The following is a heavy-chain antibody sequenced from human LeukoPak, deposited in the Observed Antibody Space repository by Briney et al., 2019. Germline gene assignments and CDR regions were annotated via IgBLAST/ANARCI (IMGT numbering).Heavy chain of an antibody. Sequence: GGSLRLSCAASGFTFRSYWMSWVRQAPGKGLEWVANIKQDGSEKYYVDSVKGRFTISRDNAKNPLYLQMNSLRAEDTAVYYCARDRSYDFWIGYTFDYWGQGTLVTVSS. CDR1: GFTFRSYW. V-gene: IGHV3-7*01. CDR3: ARDRSYDFWIGYTFDY. J-gene: IGHJ4*02. CDR2: IKQDGSEK. D-gene: IGHD3-3*01.